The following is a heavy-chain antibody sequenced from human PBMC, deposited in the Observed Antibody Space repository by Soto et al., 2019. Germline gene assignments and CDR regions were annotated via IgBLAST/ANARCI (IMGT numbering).Heavy chain of an antibody. CDR2: IYYSGST. CDR3: ARAIRGVYDFWSGYYTYYFDY. D-gene: IGHD3-3*01. V-gene: IGHV4-31*03. Sequence: TSETLSLTCTVSGGSISSGGYYWSWIRQHPGKGLEWIGYIYYSGSTYYNPSLKSRVTISVDTSKNQFSLKLSSVTAADTAVYYCARAIRGVYDFWSGYYTYYFDYWGQGTLVTVSS. CDR1: GGSISSGGYY. J-gene: IGHJ4*02.